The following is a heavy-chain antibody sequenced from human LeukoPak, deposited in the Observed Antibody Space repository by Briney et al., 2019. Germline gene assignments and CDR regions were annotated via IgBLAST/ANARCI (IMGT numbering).Heavy chain of an antibody. Sequence: SETLSLTCTVSGGSISSGGYYWSWIRPHPGKGLEWIGYIYYSGSTYYNPSLKSRVTISVDTSKNQFSLKLSSVTAADTAVYYCARVGSSSCVDPWGQGTLVTVSS. J-gene: IGHJ5*02. V-gene: IGHV4-31*03. CDR3: ARVGSSSCVDP. D-gene: IGHD6-13*01. CDR2: IYYSGST. CDR1: GGSISSGGYY.